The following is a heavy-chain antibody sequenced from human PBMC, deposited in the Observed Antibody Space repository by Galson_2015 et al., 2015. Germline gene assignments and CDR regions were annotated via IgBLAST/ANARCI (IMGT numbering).Heavy chain of an antibody. CDR1: GFTFSSYA. Sequence: SLRLSCAASGFTFSSYAMHWVRQAPGKGLEWVAVISYDGSNKNYGDSVKGRFPIFRDNSKNTLYLQMNSLTTEDTAFYFCAAREWAVDYWGQGALVAVSS. J-gene: IGHJ4*02. CDR2: ISYDGSNK. V-gene: IGHV3-30*03. CDR3: AAREWAVDY. D-gene: IGHD2-8*01.